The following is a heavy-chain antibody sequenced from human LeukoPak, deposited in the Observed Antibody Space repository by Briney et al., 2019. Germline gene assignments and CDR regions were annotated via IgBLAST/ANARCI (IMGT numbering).Heavy chain of an antibody. D-gene: IGHD3-22*01. J-gene: IGHJ4*02. Sequence: ASVKVSCKASGYTFTGYYMHWVRQAPGQGLEWMGRINPNSGGTNYAQKFQGRVTMTRDTSISTAYMELSRLRSDDTAVYYCAPLAFDYYDSSGYELWGQGTLVTVSS. V-gene: IGHV1-2*06. CDR1: GYTFTGYY. CDR3: APLAFDYYDSSGYEL. CDR2: INPNSGGT.